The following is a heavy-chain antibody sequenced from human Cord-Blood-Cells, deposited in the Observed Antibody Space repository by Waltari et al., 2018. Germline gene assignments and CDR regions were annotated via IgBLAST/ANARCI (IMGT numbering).Heavy chain of an antibody. CDR3: ARPGIAAAGTFAFDI. D-gene: IGHD6-13*01. J-gene: IGHJ3*02. CDR2: INPNSGGT. Sequence: QVQLVQSGAEVKKPGASVKVSCKASGDTFPGYYMHWVRQAPGQGLEWMGWINPNSGGTNYAQKFQGRVTMTRDTSISTAYMELSRLRSDDTAVYYCARPGIAAAGTFAFDIWGQGTMVTVSS. V-gene: IGHV1-2*02. CDR1: GDTFPGYY.